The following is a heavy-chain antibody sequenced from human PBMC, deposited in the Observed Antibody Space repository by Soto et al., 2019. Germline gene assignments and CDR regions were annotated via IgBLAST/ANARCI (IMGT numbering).Heavy chain of an antibody. Sequence: QVQLVQSGSEVKKPGSSVKVSCKASGGSFSHYAINWVRQAPGQGLEWTGGIIPIYGTPNYAQKFQDRVTISADESTSTTYMALGRLRSEGTAVPCWASSCGEQKRYDFDYWGQGTRVTVSS. D-gene: IGHD1-1*01. CDR3: ASSCGEQKRYDFDY. CDR1: GGSFSHYA. CDR2: IIPIYGTP. V-gene: IGHV1-69*12. J-gene: IGHJ4*02.